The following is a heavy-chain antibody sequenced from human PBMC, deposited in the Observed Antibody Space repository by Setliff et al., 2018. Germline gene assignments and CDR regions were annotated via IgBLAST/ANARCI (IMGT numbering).Heavy chain of an antibody. J-gene: IGHJ3*02. CDR2: ISAYNGNT. CDR1: GYTFTSYG. V-gene: IGHV1-18*01. Sequence: ASVKVSCKASGYTFTSYGISWVRQAPGQGLEWMGWISAYNGNTNYAQKLQGRVTMTTDTSTSTVYMELRSLRSDDTAIYYCAKYYYGSGSYHNDAFHIWGQGTMVTVSS. CDR3: AKYYYGSGSYHNDAFHI. D-gene: IGHD3-10*01.